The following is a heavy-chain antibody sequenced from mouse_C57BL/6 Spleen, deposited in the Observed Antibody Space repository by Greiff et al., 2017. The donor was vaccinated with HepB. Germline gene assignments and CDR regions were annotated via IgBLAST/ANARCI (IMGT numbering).Heavy chain of an antibody. J-gene: IGHJ4*01. V-gene: IGHV1-9*01. CDR3: ARPHYYGSSRYYAMDY. D-gene: IGHD1-1*01. Sequence: VQLQQSGAELMKPGASVKLSCKATGYTFTGYWIEWVKQRPGHGLEWIGEILPGSGSTNYNEKFKGKATFTADTSSNTAYMQLSSLTTEDSAIYYCARPHYYGSSRYYAMDYWGQGTSVTVSS. CDR2: ILPGSGST. CDR1: GYTFTGYW.